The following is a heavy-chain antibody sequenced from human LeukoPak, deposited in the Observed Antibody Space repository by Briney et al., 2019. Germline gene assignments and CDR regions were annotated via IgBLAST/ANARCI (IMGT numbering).Heavy chain of an antibody. CDR3: ASIAAAGLSRGDYFDY. CDR2: ISSSCSYI. J-gene: IGHJ4*02. CDR1: GFTFSSYS. V-gene: IGHV3-21*01. Sequence: GGSLRLSCAASGFTFSSYSMNWVRQAPGKGLEWVSSISSSCSYIYYADSVKGRFTISRDNAKNSLYLQMNSLRAEDTAVYYCASIAAAGLSRGDYFDYWGQGSRFTVSS. D-gene: IGHD6-13*01.